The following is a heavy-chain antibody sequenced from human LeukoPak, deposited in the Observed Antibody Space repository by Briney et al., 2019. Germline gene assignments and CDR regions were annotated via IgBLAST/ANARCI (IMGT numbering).Heavy chain of an antibody. CDR1: GFIFSNAW. CDR3: TTDRHTAMVQFDY. V-gene: IGHV3-15*01. J-gene: IGHJ4*02. CDR2: IKSKTDGGTA. D-gene: IGHD5-18*01. Sequence: GGSLRLSCVASGFIFSNAWMSWVRQAPGKGLEWVGHIKSKTDGGTADYVAPVKGRFTISRDDSKNTLYLQMNSLKIEDTAAYYCTTDRHTAMVQFDYWGQGTLVTVSS.